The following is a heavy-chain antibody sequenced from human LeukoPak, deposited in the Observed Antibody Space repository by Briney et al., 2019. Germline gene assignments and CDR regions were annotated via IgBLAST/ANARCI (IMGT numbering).Heavy chain of an antibody. CDR3: ARLLTVMYFDY. D-gene: IGHD4-17*01. Sequence: SQTLSLTCTVSGGSISSGSYYWSWIRQPAGRGLEWIGRIYTSGGTNYNPSLKSRVTMSIDTSKNQFSLKLSSVTAADTAVYYCARLLTVMYFDYWGQGTLVTVSS. CDR2: IYTSGGT. V-gene: IGHV4-61*02. J-gene: IGHJ4*02. CDR1: GGSISSGSYY.